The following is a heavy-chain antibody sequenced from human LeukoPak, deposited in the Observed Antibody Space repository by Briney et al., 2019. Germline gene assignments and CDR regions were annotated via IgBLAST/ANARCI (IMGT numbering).Heavy chain of an antibody. CDR1: GGTFSSYA. J-gene: IGHJ3*02. Sequence: ASVKVSCKASGGTFSSYAINWVRQATGQGLEWMGWMNPNSGNTGYAQKFQGRVTMTRNTSISTAYMELSSLRSEDTAVYYCARGGRFAFDIWGQGTMVTVSS. D-gene: IGHD1-26*01. CDR3: ARGGRFAFDI. V-gene: IGHV1-8*02. CDR2: MNPNSGNT.